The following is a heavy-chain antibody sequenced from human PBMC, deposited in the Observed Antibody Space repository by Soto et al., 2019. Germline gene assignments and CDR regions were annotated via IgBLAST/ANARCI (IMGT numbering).Heavy chain of an antibody. Sequence: VWSLRRSCSFSGGSGSSCAMIWVRHGPVKGLELVSAISGSGGSTYYADSVKGRFTISRDNSKNTPYLQMNSLRAEDTAVYYCAKCNYYESSGYYCGFDYWGQGTLVTVS. J-gene: IGHJ4*02. CDR2: ISGSGGST. CDR3: AKCNYYESSGYYCGFDY. CDR1: GGSGSSCA. V-gene: IGHV3-23*01. D-gene: IGHD3-22*01.